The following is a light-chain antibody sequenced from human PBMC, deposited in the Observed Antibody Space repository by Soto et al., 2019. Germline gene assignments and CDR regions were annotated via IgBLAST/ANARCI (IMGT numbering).Light chain of an antibody. J-gene: IGKJ2*02. Sequence: EIVMTQSPATLSVSPGERATLSCRASQSVSSNLAWYQQKPGQAPRLLIYGASTRATGIPARFSGSGSGTEFTLTISSLQAEDFAGYYCQQEGTFGQGTKLEIK. CDR3: QQEGT. CDR2: GAS. CDR1: QSVSSN. V-gene: IGKV3-15*01.